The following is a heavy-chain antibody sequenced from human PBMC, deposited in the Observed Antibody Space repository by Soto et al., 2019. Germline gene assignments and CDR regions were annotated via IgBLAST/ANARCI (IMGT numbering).Heavy chain of an antibody. Sequence: QVQLVESGGGVVQPGRSLRLSCAASGFTFSSYAMNWVRQAPGKGLEWVAVISYDGSNKYYADSVKGRFTISRDNSKNTLYLQMNSLRAEDTAVYYCARDWRVYYDSSGYPDYYFDYWGQGTLVTVSS. D-gene: IGHD3-22*01. CDR1: GFTFSSYA. CDR3: ARDWRVYYDSSGYPDYYFDY. V-gene: IGHV3-30-3*01. CDR2: ISYDGSNK. J-gene: IGHJ4*02.